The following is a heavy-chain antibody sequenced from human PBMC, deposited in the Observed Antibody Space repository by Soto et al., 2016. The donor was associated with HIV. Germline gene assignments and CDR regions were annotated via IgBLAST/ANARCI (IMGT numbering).Heavy chain of an antibody. Sequence: QVQLVQSGAEVKKPGASVKVSCKASGYTFTDSGISWVRQAPGHGLEWMGWISAYNGNTYYGQNLQGRLIMTTDTSTSTAYMELRSLRSDDTAVYYCARHIRGDWGQGTLVTVSS. V-gene: IGHV1-18*01. D-gene: IGHD3-10*01. CDR2: ISAYNGNT. CDR1: GYTFTDSG. J-gene: IGHJ4*02. CDR3: ARHIRGD.